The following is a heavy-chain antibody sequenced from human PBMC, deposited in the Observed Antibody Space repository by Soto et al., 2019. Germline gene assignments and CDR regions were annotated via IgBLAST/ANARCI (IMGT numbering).Heavy chain of an antibody. CDR3: ARPYYYDSSGYYENWFDP. Sequence: PSETLSLTCTVSGGSISSHYWSWIRQPPGKGLEWMGYIHYSGSTYYNPSLKSRVTISVDTSKNQFSLKLSSVTAADTAVYYCARPYYYDSSGYYENWFDPWGQGTLVTVSS. CDR1: GGSISSHY. V-gene: IGHV4-59*08. CDR2: IHYSGST. D-gene: IGHD3-22*01. J-gene: IGHJ5*02.